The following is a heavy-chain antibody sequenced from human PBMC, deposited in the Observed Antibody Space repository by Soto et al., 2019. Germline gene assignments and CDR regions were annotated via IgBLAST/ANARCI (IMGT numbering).Heavy chain of an antibody. CDR3: ARFPVLVTAIWFDP. CDR2: IYYSGST. Sequence: QVQLQESGPGLVKPSETLSLTCTVSGASVSSGNYYWSWIRQPPGKGLEWIGHIYYSGSTNYNPSLKSRVNISLDTSKSQFPLKLSSVTAADTAVYYCARFPVLVTAIWFDPWGQGTLVNVSS. J-gene: IGHJ5*02. D-gene: IGHD2-21*02. V-gene: IGHV4-61*01. CDR1: GASVSSGNYY.